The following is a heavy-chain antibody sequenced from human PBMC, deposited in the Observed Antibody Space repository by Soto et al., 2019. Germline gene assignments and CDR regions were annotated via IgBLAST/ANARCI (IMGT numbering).Heavy chain of an antibody. CDR1: GFTFSLCW. J-gene: IGHJ4*01. CDR2: VKSKADGGSG. Sequence: GGSLRLSCASSGFTFSLCWMSWARQVPGKGLEWVGRVKSKADGGSGDYAAPVKGRFVVSRDDSKDIVYLQMNSLKIEDTGVYYCTTDSRTTLPEIRFDYWGHGTQVTISS. V-gene: IGHV3-15*01. CDR3: TTDSRTTLPEIRFDY. D-gene: IGHD1-26*01.